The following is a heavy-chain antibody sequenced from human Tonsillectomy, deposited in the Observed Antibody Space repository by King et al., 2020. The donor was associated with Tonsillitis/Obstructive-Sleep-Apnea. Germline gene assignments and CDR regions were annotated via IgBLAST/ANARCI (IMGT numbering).Heavy chain of an antibody. Sequence: QLVQSGAEVKKPGASVKVSCKASGYTFTSYYMHWVRQAPGQGLEWMVLINPSGGSTSYAQKFKGRVTMTRDTSTSTVYMERSSLRSEDTAVYYCAREGLRFLEWLPPYYYYMDVWGKGTTVTVSS. CDR3: AREGLRFLEWLPPYYYYMDV. J-gene: IGHJ6*03. CDR1: GYTFTSYY. CDR2: INPSGGST. V-gene: IGHV1-46*01. D-gene: IGHD3-3*01.